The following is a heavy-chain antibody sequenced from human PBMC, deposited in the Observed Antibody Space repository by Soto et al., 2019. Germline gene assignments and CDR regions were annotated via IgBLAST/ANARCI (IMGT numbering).Heavy chain of an antibody. Sequence: QAQVVQSGAEVRKPGSSVKLSCKASEGTFNSYAIAWVRQAPGQGLEWMGGIIPYYNTLNYAQKFQDRVTITADDSTNTVYRELSSLRSDGTAVDFCASGASRWYPYFFDSWAQGTLVTVSS. V-gene: IGHV1-69*01. CDR1: EGTFNSYA. D-gene: IGHD6-13*01. J-gene: IGHJ4*02. CDR2: IIPYYNTL. CDR3: ASGASRWYPYFFDS.